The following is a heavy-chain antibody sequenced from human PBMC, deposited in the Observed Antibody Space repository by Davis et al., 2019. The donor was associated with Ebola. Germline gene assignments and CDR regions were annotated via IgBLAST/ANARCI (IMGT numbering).Heavy chain of an antibody. D-gene: IGHD4-17*01. Sequence: GGSLRLSCAASGFTFSSYGMHWVRQAPGKGLEWVAVISYDGSNKYYADSVKGRFTISRDNSKNTLYLQMNSLRAEDTAVYYCAKRPSVTTRASYYYYYGMDVWGQGTTVTVSS. CDR2: ISYDGSNK. J-gene: IGHJ6*02. CDR3: AKRPSVTTRASYYYYYGMDV. V-gene: IGHV3-30*18. CDR1: GFTFSSYG.